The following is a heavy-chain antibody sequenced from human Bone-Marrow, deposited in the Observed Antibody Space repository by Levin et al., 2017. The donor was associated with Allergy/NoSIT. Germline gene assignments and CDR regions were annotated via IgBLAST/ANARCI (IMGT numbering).Heavy chain of an antibody. CDR2: IYSGDST. CDR3: ARDGGGGYCNGGGCYSVRLDY. Sequence: PGGSLRLSCAASGFSVGTNYMSWVRQAPGKGLEWVSVIYSGDSTYYADSVRGRFTISRDNSKNTLNLQMNSLRAEDTAVYYCARDGGGGYCNGGGCYSVRLDYWGQGTLVTVSS. CDR1: GFSVGTNY. J-gene: IGHJ4*02. D-gene: IGHD2-15*01. V-gene: IGHV3-53*01.